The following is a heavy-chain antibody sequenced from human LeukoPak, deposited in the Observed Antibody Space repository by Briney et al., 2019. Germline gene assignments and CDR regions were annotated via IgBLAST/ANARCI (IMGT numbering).Heavy chain of an antibody. CDR1: GYTFTSYY. D-gene: IGHD2-15*01. CDR3: ARDAFCSGGSCYLFDY. CDR2: INPSGGST. V-gene: IGHV1-46*01. Sequence: GASVKVSCKASGYTFTSYYMHWVRQAPGQGLEWMGIINPSGGSTSYAQKFQGRVTMTRDMSTSTVYMELSSLRSEDTAVYYCARDAFCSGGSCYLFDYWGQGTLVTVSS. J-gene: IGHJ4*02.